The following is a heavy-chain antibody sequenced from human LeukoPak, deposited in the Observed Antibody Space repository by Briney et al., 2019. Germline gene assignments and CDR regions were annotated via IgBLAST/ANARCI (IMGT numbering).Heavy chain of an antibody. J-gene: IGHJ4*02. CDR1: AFIFSGHW. V-gene: IGHV4-4*02. CDR2: IYLSGTT. CDR3: AGLVGRYSSGLYYYYFDY. Sequence: GSLRLSCEGSAFIFSGHWMNWVRQPPGKGLEWIGEIYLSGTTHSNPSVKSRVTISIDKSKNQFFLNLSSVTAADTAVYYCAGLVGRYSSGLYYYYFDYWGQGTLVTVSS. D-gene: IGHD3-22*01.